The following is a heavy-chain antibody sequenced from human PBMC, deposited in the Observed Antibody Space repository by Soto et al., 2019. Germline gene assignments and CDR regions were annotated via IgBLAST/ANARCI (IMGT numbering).Heavy chain of an antibody. J-gene: IGHJ6*03. CDR1: GYTFTSYD. Sequence: ASVKVSCKASGYTFTSYDINWVRQATGQGLEWMGWMNPNRGNTGYAQKFQGRVTMTRNTSISTAYMEMSSLRSEDTAVYYCARGRGGGSYYYMDVWGKGSTVTVSS. CDR3: ARGRGGGSYYYMDV. D-gene: IGHD2-15*01. V-gene: IGHV1-8*01. CDR2: MNPNRGNT.